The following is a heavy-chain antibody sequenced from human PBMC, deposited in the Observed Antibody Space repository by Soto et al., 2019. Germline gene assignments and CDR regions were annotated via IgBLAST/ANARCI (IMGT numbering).Heavy chain of an antibody. V-gene: IGHV3-48*03. J-gene: IGHJ6*02. Sequence: VEVVECGGDLVQRGGSLSLAAAASGFNFNYYEMNWDRPAPGKGREWISYISVSGRTIYYEDSVTGRVKISSHNDNNIVSLQMNSMRAEAKATSDCESRPPIYYDAWTGYEETGMDVWGHGTTVTVSS. CDR1: GFNFNYYE. CDR2: ISVSGRTI. CDR3: ESRPPIYYDAWTGYEETGMDV. D-gene: IGHD3-3*01.